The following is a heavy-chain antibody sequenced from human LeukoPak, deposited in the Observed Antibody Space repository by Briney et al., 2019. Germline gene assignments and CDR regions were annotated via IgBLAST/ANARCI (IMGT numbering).Heavy chain of an antibody. CDR1: GFSFSSYG. D-gene: IGHD3-9*01. V-gene: IGHV3-30*18. Sequence: GGSLRLSCAASGFSFSSYGMHWVRQAPGKGLEWVAVISYDGSYKYYGDSVKGRLAISRDNSKNTLYLQVNSLRAEDTAVYYCAKDRGSLLTGYYFEGLDYWGQGTLVTVSS. J-gene: IGHJ4*02. CDR3: AKDRGSLLTGYYFEGLDY. CDR2: ISYDGSYK.